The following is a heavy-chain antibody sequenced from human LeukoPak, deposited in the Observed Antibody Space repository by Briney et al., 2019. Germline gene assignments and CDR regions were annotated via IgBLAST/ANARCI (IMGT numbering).Heavy chain of an antibody. V-gene: IGHV1-2*04. CDR3: ARASYGDTFDY. CDR2: INPNSGGT. Sequence: ASVKVSCKAPGYTFTGYYMHWVRQAPGQGLEWMGWINPNSGGTNYAQKFQGWVTMTRDTSISTACMELSRLRSDDTAVYYCARASYGDTFDYWGQGTLVTVSS. CDR1: GYTFTGYY. J-gene: IGHJ4*02. D-gene: IGHD4-17*01.